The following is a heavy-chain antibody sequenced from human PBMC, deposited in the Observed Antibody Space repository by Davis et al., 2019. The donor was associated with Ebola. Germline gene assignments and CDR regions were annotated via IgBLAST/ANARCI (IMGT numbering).Heavy chain of an antibody. CDR3: AAVRYYYYYGMDV. J-gene: IGHJ6*02. CDR1: GFTFSGSA. D-gene: IGHD6-19*01. V-gene: IGHV3-73*01. Sequence: PGGSLRLSCAASGFTFSGSAMHWVRQASGKGLEWVGRIRSKAKSFATAYAASVKGRFTISRDDSKNTAYLQMNSLKTEDTAVYYCAAVRYYYYYGMDVWGQGTTVTVSS. CDR2: IRSKAKSFAT.